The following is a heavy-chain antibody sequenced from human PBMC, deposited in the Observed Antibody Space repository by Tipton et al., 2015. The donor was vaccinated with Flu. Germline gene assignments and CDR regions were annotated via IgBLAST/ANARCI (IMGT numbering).Heavy chain of an antibody. V-gene: IGHV3-74*01. CDR2: INTDGSST. D-gene: IGHD3-3*01. CDR1: EFIFSTYW. CDR3: ARAHRSLVWSGDV. J-gene: IGHJ6*04. Sequence: SLRLSCAASEFIFSTYWMHWVRQAPGKGLEWVSRINTDGSSTTYADSVKGRFSMSRDNAKDTLYLQMSSLRAEDSAVYYCARAHRSLVWSGDVWGKGTTVTVSA.